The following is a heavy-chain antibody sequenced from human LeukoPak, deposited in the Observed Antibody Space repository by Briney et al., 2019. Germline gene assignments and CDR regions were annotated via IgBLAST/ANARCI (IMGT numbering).Heavy chain of an antibody. CDR2: ISGSGGST. CDR1: GFTFSSYA. J-gene: IGHJ4*02. CDR3: ARGPSGYHNT. D-gene: IGHD5-12*01. V-gene: IGHV3-23*01. Sequence: GGSLRLSCAASGFTFSSYAMSWVRQAPGKGLEWVSAISGSGGSTYYADSVKGRFTISRDNSKNTLYLQMNSLRAEDAAVYYCARGPSGYHNTGGQGTLVTVSS.